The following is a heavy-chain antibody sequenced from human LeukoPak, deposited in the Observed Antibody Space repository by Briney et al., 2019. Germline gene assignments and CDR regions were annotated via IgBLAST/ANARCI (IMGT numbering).Heavy chain of an antibody. J-gene: IGHJ5*02. D-gene: IGHD6-13*01. CDR3: ARAPKYSSSAWFDP. CDR1: GFTFSDYY. Sequence: GGSLRLSCAASGFTFSDYYMSWIRQAPGKGLEWISYISSSGATIYSADSVKGRFTISRDNTKNSLYLQMNTLRADDTAVYYCARAPKYSSSAWFDPWGQGNLVIVSS. CDR2: ISSSGATI. V-gene: IGHV3-11*01.